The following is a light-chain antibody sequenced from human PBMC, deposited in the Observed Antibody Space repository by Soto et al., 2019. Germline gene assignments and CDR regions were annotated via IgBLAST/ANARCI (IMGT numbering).Light chain of an antibody. J-gene: IGKJ1*01. Sequence: EIMMTQSPATLSVSPGERATLSCRASQSVSTNLAWYQQRPGQAPRLLIYGASTRATGIPARFTGSGSGTEFTLTISSLQSEDFAVYFCQQYINWPRTFGQGTKVDIK. CDR2: GAS. V-gene: IGKV3-15*01. CDR1: QSVSTN. CDR3: QQYINWPRT.